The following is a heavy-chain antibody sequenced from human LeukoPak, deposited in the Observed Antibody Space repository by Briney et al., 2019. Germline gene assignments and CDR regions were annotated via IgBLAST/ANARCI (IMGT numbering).Heavy chain of an antibody. CDR3: ARERRYCSSTSCQEPFDQ. CDR1: GASISSYY. V-gene: IGHV4-59*01. CDR2: IYYSGST. D-gene: IGHD2-2*01. Sequence: PSETLSLTCNVSGASISSYYWSWIRQPPGKGLEWFGYIYYSGSTNSNPSLKSRVTTSVDMSKNQFSLKLSSVTAADTAVYYCARERRYCSSTSCQEPFDQWGQGTLVTVSP. J-gene: IGHJ4*02.